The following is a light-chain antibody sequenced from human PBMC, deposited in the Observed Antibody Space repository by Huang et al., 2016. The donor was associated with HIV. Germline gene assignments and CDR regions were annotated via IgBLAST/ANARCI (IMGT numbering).Light chain of an antibody. CDR3: QVRSTWRGPT. J-gene: IGKJ3*01. V-gene: IGKV3-11*01. Sequence: EIVLTQSPATLSLSPGMKATLSCRTSPRFSSTLAWYKQRPGQPPRLLIYDGFRRATGVPARFSASGSGTDFALTISSLEPEDFAIDYCQVRSTWRGPTFGPGTRVDVK. CDR2: DGF. CDR1: PRFSST.